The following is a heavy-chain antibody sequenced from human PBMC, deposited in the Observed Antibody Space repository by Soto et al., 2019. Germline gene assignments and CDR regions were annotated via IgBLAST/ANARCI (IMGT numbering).Heavy chain of an antibody. J-gene: IGHJ4*02. Sequence: ETLSLTCSVSGDSINSDNWSWIRQSPGKGLEWIGHVTSSGPTYISPSLKGRVTISVDTSKNQFFLSLSSVTAADTAIYYCARRNGDYPRIYYFDYWGQGTLVTVSS. CDR2: VTSSGPT. CDR3: ARRNGDYPRIYYFDY. CDR1: GDSINSDN. V-gene: IGHV4-59*01. D-gene: IGHD4-17*01.